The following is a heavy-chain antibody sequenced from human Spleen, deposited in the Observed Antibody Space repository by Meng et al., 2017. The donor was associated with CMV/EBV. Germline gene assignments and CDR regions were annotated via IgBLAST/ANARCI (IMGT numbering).Heavy chain of an antibody. CDR2: ISGTTDDT. D-gene: IGHD5-12*01. Sequence: GESLKISCAASGFSFSNYAMGWVRQAPGKGLEWVSAISGTTDDTQYTDSVKGRFTISRDRSKNTLYLQMNSLRAEDTAVYYCAKEKTLEGSGYDSRVMDVWGPGTTVTVSS. CDR3: AKEKTLEGSGYDSRVMDV. V-gene: IGHV3-23*01. CDR1: GFSFSNYA. J-gene: IGHJ6*02.